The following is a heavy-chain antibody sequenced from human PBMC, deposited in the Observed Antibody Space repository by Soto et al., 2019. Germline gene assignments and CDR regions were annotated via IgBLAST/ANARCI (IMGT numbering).Heavy chain of an antibody. CDR3: ARNNPGNYYYYYYYMDV. CDR2: INSDGSST. V-gene: IGHV3-74*01. CDR1: GFTFSSYW. J-gene: IGHJ6*03. D-gene: IGHD1-1*01. Sequence: PGGSLRLSCAASGFTFSSYWMHWVRQAPGKGLVWVSRINSDGSSTSYADSVKGRFTISRDNAKNTLYLQMNSLRAEDTAVYYCARNNPGNYYYYYYYMDVWGKGTTVTVSS.